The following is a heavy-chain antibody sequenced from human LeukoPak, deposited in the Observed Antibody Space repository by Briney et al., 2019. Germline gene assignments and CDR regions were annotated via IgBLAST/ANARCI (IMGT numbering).Heavy chain of an antibody. J-gene: IGHJ4*01. V-gene: IGHV1-2*02. CDR3: ARDPRGSYYADY. D-gene: IGHD1-26*01. CDR2: INPNIGGT. CDR1: GYTFTGYY. Sequence: ASVKVSXKASGYTFTGYYTHWVRQAPGQGLEWMGSINPNIGGTSYAQKFQGRVTMARDTSISTAYMEPSRLTSDDTAVYYCARDPRGSYYADYWGQGTLVTVSS.